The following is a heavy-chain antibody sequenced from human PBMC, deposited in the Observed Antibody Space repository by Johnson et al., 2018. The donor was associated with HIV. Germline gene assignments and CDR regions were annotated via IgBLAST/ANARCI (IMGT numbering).Heavy chain of an antibody. CDR1: GFTFSSYA. D-gene: IGHD3-22*01. Sequence: QVQLVESGGGVVQPGRSLRLSCAASGFTFSSYAMHWVRQAPGKGLEWVAVISYDGSNKYYADSVKVRFTISRDNSKNTLYLQMHSLRDEDTSVYYCARGLTMIVVVDAFDIWGQGTMVTVSS. CDR2: ISYDGSNK. J-gene: IGHJ3*02. CDR3: ARGLTMIVVVDAFDI. V-gene: IGHV3-30-3*01.